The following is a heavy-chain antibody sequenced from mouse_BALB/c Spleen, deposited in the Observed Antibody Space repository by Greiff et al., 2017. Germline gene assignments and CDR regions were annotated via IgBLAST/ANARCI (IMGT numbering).Heavy chain of an antibody. V-gene: IGHV1-69*02. CDR1: GYTFTSYW. CDR3: TSSIVGECGAMDY. Sequence: VQLQQPGAELVRPGASVKLSCKASGYTFTSYWINWVKQRPGQGLEWIGNIYPSDSYTNYNQKFKDKATLTVDKSSSTAYMQLSSPTSEDSAVYYCTSSIVGECGAMDYWGQGTSVTVSS. J-gene: IGHJ4*01. CDR2: IYPSDSYT. D-gene: IGHD2-5*01.